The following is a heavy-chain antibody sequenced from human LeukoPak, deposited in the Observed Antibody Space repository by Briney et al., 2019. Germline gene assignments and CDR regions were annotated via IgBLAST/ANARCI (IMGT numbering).Heavy chain of an antibody. CDR1: GFTFDDYS. D-gene: IGHD1-26*01. Sequence: GGSLRLSCAASGFTFDDYSMNWVRQAPGKGLEWVSSSSSSISYIYYADSVKGRFTISRDNAKNSLYLQMNSLRAEDTAVYYCARALSGSYPYYFDYWGQGTLVTVSS. CDR3: ARALSGSYPYYFDY. V-gene: IGHV3-21*01. CDR2: SSSSISYI. J-gene: IGHJ4*02.